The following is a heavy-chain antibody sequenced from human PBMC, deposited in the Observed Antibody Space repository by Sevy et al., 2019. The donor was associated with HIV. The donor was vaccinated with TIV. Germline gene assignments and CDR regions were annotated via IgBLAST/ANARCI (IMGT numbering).Heavy chain of an antibody. CDR1: GDSVSSNTAA. Sequence: SQTLSLTCAISGDSVSSNTAAWNWIRQSPSRGLEWLGRTYYRSKWFNDYAVSVISRISINPDTSKNLFTLQLNSVTPKDTAMYYCARDQSSVGSNWDSVAPADYGMDVWGQGTTVTVSS. V-gene: IGHV6-1*01. CDR3: ARDQSSVGSNWDSVAPADYGMDV. J-gene: IGHJ6*02. CDR2: TYYRSKWFN. D-gene: IGHD2-2*01.